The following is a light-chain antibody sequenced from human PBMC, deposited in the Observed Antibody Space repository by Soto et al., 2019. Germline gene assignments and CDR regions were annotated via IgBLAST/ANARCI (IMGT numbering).Light chain of an antibody. CDR1: NSNIGRYS. CDR2: SDD. J-gene: IGLJ3*02. CDR3: AAWDDNLNGPL. Sequence: QSVLTQPPSLSGTPGQRVTSSCSGSNSNIGRYSVNLYQHFPGTAPKILIYSDDERPSGVPDRFSGSKSGTSASLAISGLQSEDEAEYYCAAWDDNLNGPLFGGGTKLTVL. V-gene: IGLV1-44*01.